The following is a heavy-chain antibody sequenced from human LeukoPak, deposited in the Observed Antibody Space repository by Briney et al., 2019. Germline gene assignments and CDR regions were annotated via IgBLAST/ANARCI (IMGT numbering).Heavy chain of an antibody. V-gene: IGHV3-11*01. D-gene: IGHD3-10*01. J-gene: IGHJ4*02. CDR1: GFTFSDFY. CDR3: ARGSRAPSF. CDR2: ISTGGTAI. Sequence: GGSLRLSCAASGFTFSDFYMSWIRQAPGKGLEYISYISTGGTAINYADSVKGRFTIPRDNAKSSLYLQMNNLRVEDTAIYYCARGSRAPSFGGQGTLVTVSS.